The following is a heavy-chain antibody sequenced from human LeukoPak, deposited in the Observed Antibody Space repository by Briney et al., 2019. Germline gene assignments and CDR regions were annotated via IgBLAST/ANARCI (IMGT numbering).Heavy chain of an antibody. CDR2: ISSNGDAT. D-gene: IGHD1-7*01. CDR3: VRVGNYREFDY. V-gene: IGHV3-64*01. Sequence: QSGGSLRLSCAASGFTFSSYGMHWLRQAPGKGLEYVSAISSNGDATFYANSVKGRFTISRDNSKNTLYLQMGSLRAEDMAVYYCVRVGNYREFDYWGQGTLVTLSS. CDR1: GFTFSSYG. J-gene: IGHJ4*02.